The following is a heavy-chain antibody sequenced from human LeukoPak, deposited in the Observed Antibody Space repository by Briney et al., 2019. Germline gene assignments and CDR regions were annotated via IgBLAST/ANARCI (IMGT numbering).Heavy chain of an antibody. CDR2: IMQDGSDK. V-gene: IGHV3-7*01. Sequence: GGSLRLSCAASGFTFTNYWMSWVRQAPGKGLEWVANIMQDGSDKSYVDSVKGRFTIFRDNAKNSLYLQMNGLRAEDTAVYYCANYHDNSGSFAFDHWGQGTLVTVSS. D-gene: IGHD3-22*01. CDR1: GFTFTNYW. CDR3: ANYHDNSGSFAFDH. J-gene: IGHJ4*02.